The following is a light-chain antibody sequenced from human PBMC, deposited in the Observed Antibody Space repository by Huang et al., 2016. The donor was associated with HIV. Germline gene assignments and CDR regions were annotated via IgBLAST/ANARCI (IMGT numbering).Light chain of an antibody. CDR1: QRIRSY. J-gene: IGKJ1*01. CDR2: ASS. CDR3: QQSYSTPWT. V-gene: IGKV1-39*01. Sequence: DIQLTQSPSSLSAFIGDRVTITCWASQRIRSYLNWYQQKPWKDPKLLIYASSSLQSGVTSRFSGSGSGTDFTLTISSLQPEDFATYYCQQSYSTPWTFGQGTKVEIK.